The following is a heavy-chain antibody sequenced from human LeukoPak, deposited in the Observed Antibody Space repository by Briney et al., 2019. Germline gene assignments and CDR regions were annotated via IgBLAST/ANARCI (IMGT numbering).Heavy chain of an antibody. J-gene: IGHJ6*03. CDR3: AREGGIAAAGYKVPYYYYYMDV. CDR2: INPNSGGT. D-gene: IGHD6-13*01. Sequence: ASVKVSCRASGYTLTGYYMHWVRQAPGQGLEWMGWINPNSGGTNYAQKFQGRVTMTRDTSISTAYMELSRLRSDDTAVYYCAREGGIAAAGYKVPYYYYYMDVWAKGPRSPSP. CDR1: GYTLTGYY. V-gene: IGHV1-2*02.